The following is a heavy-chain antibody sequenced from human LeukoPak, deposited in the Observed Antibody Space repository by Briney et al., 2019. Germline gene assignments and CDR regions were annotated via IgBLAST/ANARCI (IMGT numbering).Heavy chain of an antibody. CDR3: ARSRYCSGGSCSDAFDI. CDR1: GFTFSSYA. D-gene: IGHD2-15*01. J-gene: IGHJ3*02. V-gene: IGHV3-48*03. Sequence: GGSLRLSCAASGFTFSSYAMSWVRQAPGKGLEWVSYISSSGSTIYYADSVKGRFTISRDNAKNSLYLQMNSLRAEDTAVYYCARSRYCSGGSCSDAFDIWGQGTMVNVSS. CDR2: ISSSGSTI.